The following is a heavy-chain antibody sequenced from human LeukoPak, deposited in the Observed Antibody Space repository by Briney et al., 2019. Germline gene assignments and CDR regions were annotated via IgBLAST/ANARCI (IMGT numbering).Heavy chain of an antibody. Sequence: GGSLRLSCAASGFTFSSYAMSCVRQAPGKWLEWVSAISGSGGSTYYADSVKGRFTISRDNSKNTLYLQMNSLRAEDTAVYYCAKTLGGHHDSSGYYFDYWGHGTLVTVSS. D-gene: IGHD3-22*01. CDR2: ISGSGGST. CDR3: AKTLGGHHDSSGYYFDY. V-gene: IGHV3-23*01. J-gene: IGHJ4*01. CDR1: GFTFSSYA.